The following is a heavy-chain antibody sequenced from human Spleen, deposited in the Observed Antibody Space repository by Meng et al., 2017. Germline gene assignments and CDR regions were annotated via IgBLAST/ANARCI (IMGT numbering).Heavy chain of an antibody. Sequence: GESLKISCAASGFTFSNSYMSWVRQAPGKGLEWVSSISPSPIYIHTADSLKGRFTISRDNAKNSLFLQLNSLRGEDTAVYYCARGYGDTGHGMDVWGQGTTVTVSS. CDR3: ARGYGDTGHGMDV. D-gene: IGHD4-17*01. J-gene: IGHJ6*02. V-gene: IGHV3-21*01. CDR2: ISPSPIYI. CDR1: GFTFSNSY.